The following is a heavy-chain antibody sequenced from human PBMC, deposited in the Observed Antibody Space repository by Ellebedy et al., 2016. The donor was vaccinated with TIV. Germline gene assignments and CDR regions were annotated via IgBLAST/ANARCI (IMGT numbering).Heavy chain of an antibody. Sequence: AALVKVSCKASGYTFTDYDIHWVRQAPGQGLEWMGWIKPNSGGTHYAQKFQGRVTMTRDTSISTVSMDLRGLRCDDTAVYYCARESGSSGANYAFDIWGQGTLVTVSS. D-gene: IGHD6-19*01. CDR3: ARESGSSGANYAFDI. CDR2: IKPNSGGT. J-gene: IGHJ3*02. V-gene: IGHV1-2*02. CDR1: GYTFTDYD.